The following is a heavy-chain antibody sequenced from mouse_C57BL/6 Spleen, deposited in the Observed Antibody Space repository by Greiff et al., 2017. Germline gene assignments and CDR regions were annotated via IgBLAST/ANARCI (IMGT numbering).Heavy chain of an antibody. J-gene: IGHJ4*01. V-gene: IGHV1-7*01. CDR1: GYTFTSYW. CDR3: ARNFEYAMDY. CDR2: INPSSGDT. Sequence: QVQLQQSGAELAKPGASVKMSCKASGYTFTSYWMHWVKQRPGRGLEWIGIINPSSGDTKYNQKFKAKATLTADKSASTAYMQLSILTYEDSAVYYCARNFEYAMDYWGQGTSVTVSS.